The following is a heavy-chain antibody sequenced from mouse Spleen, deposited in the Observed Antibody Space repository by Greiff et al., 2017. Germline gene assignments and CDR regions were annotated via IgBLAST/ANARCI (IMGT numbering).Heavy chain of an antibody. J-gene: IGHJ3*01. CDR3: ARSPGKGSWFAY. D-gene: IGHD4-1*01. Sequence: VQLKESGPELVKPGASVKISCKASGYSFTGYYMNWVKQSPEKSLEWIGEINPSTGGTTYNQKFKAKATLTVDKSSSTAYMQLKSLTSEDSAVYYCARSPGKGSWFAYWGQGTLVTVSA. V-gene: IGHV1-42*01. CDR2: INPSTGGT. CDR1: GYSFTGYY.